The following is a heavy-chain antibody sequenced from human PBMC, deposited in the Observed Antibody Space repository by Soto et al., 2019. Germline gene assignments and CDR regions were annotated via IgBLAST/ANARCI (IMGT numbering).Heavy chain of an antibody. Sequence: SQTLSLTCAISGDSVSSNSAAWNWIRQSPSRGLEWLGRTYYRSKWYNDYAVSVKSRITINPDTSKNQFSLQLNSLTPEDTAVYYCARSYYDILTGYYAGWFDPWGQGTLVTVS. D-gene: IGHD3-9*01. V-gene: IGHV6-1*01. CDR3: ARSYYDILTGYYAGWFDP. J-gene: IGHJ5*02. CDR2: TYYRSKWYN. CDR1: GDSVSSNSAA.